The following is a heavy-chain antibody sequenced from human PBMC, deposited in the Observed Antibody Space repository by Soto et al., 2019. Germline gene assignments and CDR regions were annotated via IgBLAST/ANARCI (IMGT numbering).Heavy chain of an antibody. CDR2: ILSRGRDI. CDR3: ATLGRADCPPHAP. Sequence: GSLRLSCEASGFLFSTSTLNWVRRAPGKGLEWVAEILSRGRDIYYADSVKGRFTVSRDNSKNTLYLQLDRLKSDDTAVYYCATLGRADCPPHAPWGQGTLVPVSS. CDR1: GFLFSTST. J-gene: IGHJ5*02. D-gene: IGHD2-21*02. V-gene: IGHV3-30*14.